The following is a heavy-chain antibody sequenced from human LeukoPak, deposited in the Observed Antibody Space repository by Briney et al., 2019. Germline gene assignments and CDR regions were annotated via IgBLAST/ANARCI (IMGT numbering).Heavy chain of an antibody. Sequence: SETLSLTCAVYGGSFSGYYWSWIRQPPGKGLEWIGEINHSGSTNYNPSLKSRVTISVDTSKNQFSLKLSSVTAADTAVYYCAREAPRRGYSYGRGPPLYWGQGTLVTVSS. CDR2: INHSGST. CDR3: AREAPRRGYSYGRGPPLY. CDR1: GGSFSGYY. J-gene: IGHJ4*02. D-gene: IGHD5-18*01. V-gene: IGHV4-34*01.